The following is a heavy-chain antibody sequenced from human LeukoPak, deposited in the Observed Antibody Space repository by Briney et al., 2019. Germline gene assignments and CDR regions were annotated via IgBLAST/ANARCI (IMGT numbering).Heavy chain of an antibody. CDR1: GFTLSGYA. D-gene: IGHD4-17*01. CDR2: ISGSGGST. Sequence: GGSLRLSCAASGFTLSGYAMSWVRQAPGKGLEWVSAISGSGGSTYYADSVKGRFTISRDNSKNTLYLQMNSLRAEDTAVYYCAKEIDSGDYYFDYWGQGTLVTVSS. J-gene: IGHJ4*02. V-gene: IGHV3-23*01. CDR3: AKEIDSGDYYFDY.